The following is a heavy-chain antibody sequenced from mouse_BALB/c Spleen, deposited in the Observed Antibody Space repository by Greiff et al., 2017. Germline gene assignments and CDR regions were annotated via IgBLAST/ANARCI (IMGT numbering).Heavy chain of an antibody. Sequence: ESGPGLVKPSQSLSLTCSVTGYSITSGYYWNWIRQFPGNKLEWMGYISYDGSNNYNPSLKNRISITRDTSKNQFFLKLNSVTTEDTATYYCAREGVYYDYGCDYWGQGTTLTVSS. CDR2: ISYDGSN. V-gene: IGHV3-6*02. CDR1: GYSITSGYY. D-gene: IGHD2-4*01. CDR3: AREGVYYDYGCDY. J-gene: IGHJ2*01.